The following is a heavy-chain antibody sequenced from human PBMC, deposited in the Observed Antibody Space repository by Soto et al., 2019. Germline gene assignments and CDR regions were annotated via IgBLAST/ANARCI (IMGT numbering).Heavy chain of an antibody. CDR2: ISSSSSTI. J-gene: IGHJ3*02. CDR1: GFTFSSYS. V-gene: IGHV3-48*01. CDR3: ARSRSSLHDAFDI. Sequence: GGSLRLSCAASGFTFSSYSMNWVRQVPGKGLEWVSYISSSSSTIYYADSVKGRFTISRDNAKNSLYLRMNSLRAEDTAVYYCARSRSSLHDAFDIWGQGTMVTVSS.